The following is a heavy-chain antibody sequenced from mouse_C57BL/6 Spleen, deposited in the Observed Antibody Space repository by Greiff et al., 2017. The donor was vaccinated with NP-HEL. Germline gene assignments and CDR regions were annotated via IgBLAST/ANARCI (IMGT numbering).Heavy chain of an antibody. J-gene: IGHJ4*01. Sequence: VQLVESGPGLVQPSQSLSITCTVSGFSLTSYGVHWVRQSPGKGLEWLGVIWSGGSTDYNAAFISRLSISKDNSKSQVFFKMNRLQADDTAIYYCARNPNYYGSSYDYAMDYWGQGTSVTVSS. D-gene: IGHD1-1*01. CDR2: IWSGGST. CDR1: GFSLTSYG. CDR3: ARNPNYYGSSYDYAMDY. V-gene: IGHV2-2*01.